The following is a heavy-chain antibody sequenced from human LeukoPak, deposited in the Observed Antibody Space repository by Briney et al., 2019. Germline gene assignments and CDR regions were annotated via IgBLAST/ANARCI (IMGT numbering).Heavy chain of an antibody. Sequence: GGSLRLSCAASGFTFSSYWMSWVRQAPGKGLEWVANIKQDGSEKYYVDSVKGRFTISRDNAKNSLYLQMNSLRAEDTAVYYCAKAAAGYYYYGMDVWGQGTTVTVSS. CDR2: IKQDGSEK. D-gene: IGHD6-13*01. V-gene: IGHV3-7*01. CDR1: GFTFSSYW. J-gene: IGHJ6*02. CDR3: AKAAAGYYYYGMDV.